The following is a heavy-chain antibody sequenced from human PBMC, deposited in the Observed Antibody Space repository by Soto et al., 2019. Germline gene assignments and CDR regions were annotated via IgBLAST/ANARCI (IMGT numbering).Heavy chain of an antibody. CDR2: ISSSSSTI. J-gene: IGHJ6*02. CDR1: GFTFSSYS. Sequence: EVQLVESGGGLVQPGGSLRLSCAASGFTFSSYSMNWVRQAPGKGLEWVSYISSSSSTIYYADSVKGRFTISRDNAKTSLYQQMHSLRDEDTAVYYCARRENYGMDVWVQGTTVTLSS. V-gene: IGHV3-48*02. CDR3: ARRENYGMDV.